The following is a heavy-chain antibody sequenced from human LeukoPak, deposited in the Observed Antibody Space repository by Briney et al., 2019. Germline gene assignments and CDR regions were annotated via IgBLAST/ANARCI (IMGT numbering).Heavy chain of an antibody. CDR1: GFTVSSNY. J-gene: IGHJ6*04. CDR2: IYSGGST. CDR3: ARGGGLLDYYGMAV. V-gene: IGHV3-53*01. D-gene: IGHD3-16*01. Sequence: PGGSLRLSCAASGFTVSSNYMSWVRQAPGKGLEWVAVIYSGGSTYYADSVKGRFTISRYNSKTTLYLQMNSLRAEDTAVYYCARGGGLLDYYGMAVWGKGTTVTVSS.